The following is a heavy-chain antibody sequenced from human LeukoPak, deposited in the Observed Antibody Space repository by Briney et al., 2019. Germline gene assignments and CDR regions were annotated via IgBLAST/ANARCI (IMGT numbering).Heavy chain of an antibody. CDR3: ARAPRFRESYPAN. J-gene: IGHJ4*02. Sequence: PSETLSLTCTVSGGSISSSSYYWGWIRQPPGKGLEWIGSIYYSGSTYYNPSLKSRVTISVDTSKNQFSLKLSSVTAADTAVYYCARAPRFRESYPANWGQGTLVTVSS. V-gene: IGHV4-39*01. D-gene: IGHD3-10*01. CDR2: IYYSGST. CDR1: GGSISSSSYY.